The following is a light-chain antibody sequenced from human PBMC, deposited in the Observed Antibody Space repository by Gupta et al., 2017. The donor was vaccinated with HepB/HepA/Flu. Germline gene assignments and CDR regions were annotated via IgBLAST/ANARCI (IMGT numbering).Light chain of an antibody. Sequence: EIVLTQSPGTLSLSPGERATLSCRASQSVSGNHVVWYQQRPGQAPRLLIYGASSRATGIPDRFSGSGSGTDFTLTISRLEPEDFAVYFCQQYGRSPWTFGQGTKVEVK. V-gene: IGKV3-20*01. CDR1: QSVSGNH. CDR2: GAS. CDR3: QQYGRSPWT. J-gene: IGKJ1*01.